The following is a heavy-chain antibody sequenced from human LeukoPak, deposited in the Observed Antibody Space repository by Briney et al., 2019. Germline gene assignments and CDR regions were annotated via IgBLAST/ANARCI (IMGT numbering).Heavy chain of an antibody. CDR1: GFTFSSYA. J-gene: IGHJ4*02. Sequence: GGSLRLSCAASGFTFSSYAMSWVRQAPGKGGEWVSAISGSGGSTYYADSVKGRFTISRDNSKNTLYLQMNSLRAEDTAVYYCAKDAAASYDSSGYYFDYWGQGTLVTVSS. CDR2: ISGSGGST. D-gene: IGHD3-22*01. CDR3: AKDAAASYDSSGYYFDY. V-gene: IGHV3-23*01.